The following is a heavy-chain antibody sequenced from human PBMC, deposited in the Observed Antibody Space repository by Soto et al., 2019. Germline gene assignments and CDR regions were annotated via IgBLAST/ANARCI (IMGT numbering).Heavy chain of an antibody. CDR3: TTEFTMVRGYPDAFDI. V-gene: IGHV3-15*01. Sequence: PGGSLRLSCAASGFTFSSYGMHWARQAPGKGLEWVGRIKSKTDGGTTDYAAPVKGRFTISRDDSKNTLYLQMNSLKTEDTAVYYCTTEFTMVRGYPDAFDIWGQGTMVTVSS. J-gene: IGHJ3*02. CDR1: GFTFSSYG. D-gene: IGHD3-10*01. CDR2: IKSKTDGGTT.